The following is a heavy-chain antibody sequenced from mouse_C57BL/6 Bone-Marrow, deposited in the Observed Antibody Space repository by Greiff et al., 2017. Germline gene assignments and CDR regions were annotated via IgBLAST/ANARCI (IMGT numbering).Heavy chain of an antibody. Sequence: EVKLVESGGGLVQPGGSLKLSCAASGFTFSDYYMYWVRQTPEKRLEWVAYISNGGGSTYYPDTVKGRFTIYSDNAKNTLYLQMGRLKSEDTAMYYCARQGGILSYFDDWGQGTTLTVSS. CDR1: GFTFSDYY. D-gene: IGHD1-1*01. CDR3: ARQGGILSYFDD. CDR2: ISNGGGST. V-gene: IGHV5-12*01. J-gene: IGHJ2*01.